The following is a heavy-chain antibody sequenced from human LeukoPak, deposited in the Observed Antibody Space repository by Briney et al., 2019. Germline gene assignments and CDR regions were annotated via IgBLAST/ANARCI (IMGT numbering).Heavy chain of an antibody. J-gene: IGHJ3*02. D-gene: IGHD3-22*01. CDR1: GYTFTGYY. Sequence: ASVKVSCKASGYTFTGYYMHWVRQAPGQGLEWMGRINPNSGGTNYAQKSQGRVTMTRDTSISTAYMELSRLRSDDTAVYYCARSPPLFYDSSGYFFIAAFDIWGQGTMVTVSS. V-gene: IGHV1-2*06. CDR3: ARSPPLFYDSSGYFFIAAFDI. CDR2: INPNSGGT.